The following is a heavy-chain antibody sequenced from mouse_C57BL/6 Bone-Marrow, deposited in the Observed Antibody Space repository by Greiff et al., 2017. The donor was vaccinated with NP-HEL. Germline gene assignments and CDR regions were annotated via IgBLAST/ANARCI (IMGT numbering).Heavy chain of an antibody. J-gene: IGHJ3*01. Sequence: VKLMESGPELVKPGASVKLSCKASGYTFTSYDINWVKQRPGQGLEWIGWIYPRDGSTKYNEKFKGKATLTVDTSSSTAYMELHSLTSEDSAVYFCARHDPFAYWGQGTLVTVSA. CDR2: IYPRDGST. CDR3: ARHDPFAY. V-gene: IGHV1-85*01. D-gene: IGHD2-3*01. CDR1: GYTFTSYD.